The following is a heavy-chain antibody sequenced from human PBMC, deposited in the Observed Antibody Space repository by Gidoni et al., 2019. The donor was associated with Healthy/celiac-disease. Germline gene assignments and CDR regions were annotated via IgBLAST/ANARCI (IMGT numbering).Heavy chain of an antibody. V-gene: IGHV3-30*18. CDR2: ISYDGSNK. J-gene: IGHJ4*02. D-gene: IGHD6-19*01. Sequence: QVQLVESGGGVVQPGRSLRLSCAASGFTFSSYGMHWVRQAPGKGLEWVAVISYDGSNKYYADSVKGRFTISRDNSKNTLYLQMNSLRAEDTAVYYCAKDLGGSSGCLDYWGQGTLVTVSS. CDR3: AKDLGGSSGCLDY. CDR1: GFTFSSYG.